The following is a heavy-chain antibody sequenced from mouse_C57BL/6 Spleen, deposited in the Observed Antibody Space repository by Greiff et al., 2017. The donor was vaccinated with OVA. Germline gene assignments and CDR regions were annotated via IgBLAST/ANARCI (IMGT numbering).Heavy chain of an antibody. CDR1: GFNIKDDY. J-gene: IGHJ2*01. Sequence: VQLQQSGAELVRPGASVKLSCTASGFNIKDDYMHWVKQRPEQGLEWIGWIDPENGDTEYASKFQGKATITADTSSNTAYLQLSSLTSEDTAVYYCTTYYYGSSFDCWGQGTTLTVSS. CDR2: IDPENGDT. V-gene: IGHV14-4*01. CDR3: TTYYYGSSFDC. D-gene: IGHD1-1*01.